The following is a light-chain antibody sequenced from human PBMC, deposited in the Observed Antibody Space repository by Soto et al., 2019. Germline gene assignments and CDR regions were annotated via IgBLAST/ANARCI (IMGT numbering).Light chain of an antibody. CDR3: QQYNNWPPRT. V-gene: IGKV3-15*01. CDR2: GAS. Sequence: EIVMTQSPATLSVSPGDRATLSCRANQSVRSNLAWYQQRPGQAPRLLIYGASTRAAGVPARFSGSGSGTEFTLTISSLQSEDFAIYYCQQYNNWPPRTFAQGTKVDIK. CDR1: QSVRSN. J-gene: IGKJ1*01.